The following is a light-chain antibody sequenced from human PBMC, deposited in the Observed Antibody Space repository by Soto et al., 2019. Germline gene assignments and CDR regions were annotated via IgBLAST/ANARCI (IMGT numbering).Light chain of an antibody. CDR3: CSYASSGTYWV. CDR1: SSDAGSYNF. V-gene: IGLV2-23*01. J-gene: IGLJ3*02. CDR2: EDS. Sequence: QSALTQPASVSGSPGQSITISCTGTSSDAGSYNFVSWYQQYPGKAPKVMIYEDSNRPSGVSNRFSGSKSGNTASLTISGLPAEDEADYYCCSYASSGTYWVFGGGTKLTVL.